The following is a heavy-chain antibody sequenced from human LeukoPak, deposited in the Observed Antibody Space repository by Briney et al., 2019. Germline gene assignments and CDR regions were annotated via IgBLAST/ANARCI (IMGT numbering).Heavy chain of an antibody. CDR3: ARGTIPCYDFWSGYQYYFDY. J-gene: IGHJ4*02. V-gene: IGHV1-2*02. CDR2: INPNSGGT. D-gene: IGHD3-3*01. Sequence: ASVKVSCKASGYTFTGYYMHWVRQAPGQGLEWMGWINPNSGGTNYAQKFQGRVTMTRDTSISTAYMELSRLRSDDTAVYYCARGTIPCYDFWSGYQYYFDYWGQGTLVTVSS. CDR1: GYTFTGYY.